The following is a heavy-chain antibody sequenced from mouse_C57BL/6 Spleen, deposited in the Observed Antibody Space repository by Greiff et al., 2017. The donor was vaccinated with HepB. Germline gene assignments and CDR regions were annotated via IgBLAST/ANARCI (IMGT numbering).Heavy chain of an antibody. CDR2: IYPRSGNT. CDR1: GYTFTSYG. Sequence: QVQLKQSGAELARPGASVKLSCKASGYTFTSYGISWVKQRTGQGLEWIGEIYPRSGNTYYNEKFKGKATLTADKSSSTAYMELRSLTSEDSAVYFCARTGDYDGAWFAYWGQGTLVTVSA. J-gene: IGHJ3*01. V-gene: IGHV1-81*01. CDR3: ARTGDYDGAWFAY. D-gene: IGHD2-4*01.